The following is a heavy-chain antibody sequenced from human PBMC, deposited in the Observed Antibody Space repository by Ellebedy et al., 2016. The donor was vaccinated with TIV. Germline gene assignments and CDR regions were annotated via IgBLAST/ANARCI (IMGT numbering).Heavy chain of an antibody. CDR3: AKGHTASFFYLFDS. CDR1: GFTAFNFA. CDR2: VGGGDDRT. D-gene: IGHD2-2*01. J-gene: IGHJ5*01. Sequence: GESLKIPCEASGFTAFNFAMSWVRQAPGKGLEWVSAVGGGDDRTFYADAVKGRFTISRDNSKNTVTLQMQSLRAEDTALYYCAKGHTASFFYLFDSWGQGTLVTVSS. V-gene: IGHV3-23*01.